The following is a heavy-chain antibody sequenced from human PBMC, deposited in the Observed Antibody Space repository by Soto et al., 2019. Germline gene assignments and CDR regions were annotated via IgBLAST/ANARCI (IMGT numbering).Heavy chain of an antibody. CDR2: IFSSGRT. D-gene: IGHD1-1*01. CDR3: ARDTEGYKGMDV. CDR1: GASLLSSH. V-gene: IGHV4-4*07. J-gene: IGHJ6*02. Sequence: VQLQKSGPGLVKPSETLSLSCDVSGASLLSSHWSWVRQPAGKGLEWIGHIFSSGRTSYNPSLKSRVTMSIDTPDNKFSLSLNSVTAADTDVYYCARDTEGYKGMDVWGQGTTVTVSS.